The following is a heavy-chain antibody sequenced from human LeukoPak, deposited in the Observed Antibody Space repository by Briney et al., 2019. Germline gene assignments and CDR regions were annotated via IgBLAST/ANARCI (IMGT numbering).Heavy chain of an antibody. CDR1: GFTFVDYA. V-gene: IGHV3-30*04. D-gene: IGHD1-26*01. CDR3: ARGEYYYGMDV. CDR2: TSYDGSNK. Sequence: PGRSLRLSCAASGFTFVDYAMHWVRQAPGKGLEWVAVTSYDGSNKAYADFVKGRFTISRDNSKNTLFLQMDSLRTDDTAIYYCARGEYYYGMDVWGQGTTVTVSS. J-gene: IGHJ6*02.